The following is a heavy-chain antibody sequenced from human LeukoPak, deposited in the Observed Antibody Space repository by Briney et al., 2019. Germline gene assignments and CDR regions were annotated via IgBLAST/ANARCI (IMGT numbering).Heavy chain of an antibody. D-gene: IGHD3-22*01. CDR2: INPSGGST. V-gene: IGHV1-46*01. Sequence: VASVKVSCKASGYTFTSYYMHWVRQAPGQGLEWMGIINPSGGSTSYAQKFQGRVTMTRDMSTSTAYMELSSLRSEDTAVYYCARKVPNDSSGYYYRGQFDPWGQGTLVTVSS. J-gene: IGHJ5*02. CDR3: ARKVPNDSSGYYYRGQFDP. CDR1: GYTFTSYY.